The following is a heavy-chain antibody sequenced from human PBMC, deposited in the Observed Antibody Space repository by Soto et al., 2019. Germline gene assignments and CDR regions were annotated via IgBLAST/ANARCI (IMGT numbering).Heavy chain of an antibody. Sequence: QITLKESGPTLVKPTQTLTLTCTFSGFSLSTSGVGVGWIRQPPGKALEWLALIYWDDDKRYSPSLKSRLTITKDTSRNHVVLTMTNMDPVDTATYYCAHKGEGSRGFKYWGQGTLVIVSS. CDR2: IYWDDDK. V-gene: IGHV2-5*02. CDR3: AHKGEGSRGFKY. CDR1: GFSLSTSGVG. D-gene: IGHD1-26*01. J-gene: IGHJ4*02.